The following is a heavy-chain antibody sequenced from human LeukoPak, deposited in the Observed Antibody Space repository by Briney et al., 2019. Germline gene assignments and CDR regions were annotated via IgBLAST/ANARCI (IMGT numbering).Heavy chain of an antibody. D-gene: IGHD4-17*01. Sequence: SVTVSCKASGGTFSSYAISWVRQAPGQGLEWMGGIIPIFGTANYAQKFQGRVTITADESTSTAYMELSSLRSEDTAVYYCARDSYGDDLRGDYWGQRTLVTVSS. CDR3: ARDSYGDDLRGDY. V-gene: IGHV1-69*13. CDR1: GGTFSSYA. CDR2: IIPIFGTA. J-gene: IGHJ4*02.